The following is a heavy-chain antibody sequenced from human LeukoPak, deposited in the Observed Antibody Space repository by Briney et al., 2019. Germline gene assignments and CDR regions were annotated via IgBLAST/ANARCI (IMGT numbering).Heavy chain of an antibody. CDR3: ARAGYSSGWYPYYFDY. CDR2: INHSGST. D-gene: IGHD6-19*01. J-gene: IGHJ4*02. CDR1: GGSFSGYY. Sequence: SETLSLICAVYGGSFSGYYWSWIRQPPGKGLEWIGEINHSGSTNYNPSLKSRVTISVDTSKNQFSLKLSSVTAADTAVYYCARAGYSSGWYPYYFDYWGQGTLVTVSS. V-gene: IGHV4-34*01.